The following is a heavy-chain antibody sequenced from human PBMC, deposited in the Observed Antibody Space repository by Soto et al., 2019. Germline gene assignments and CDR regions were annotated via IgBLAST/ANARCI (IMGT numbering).Heavy chain of an antibody. CDR3: AKNKERELPRIIDY. V-gene: IGHV3-7*03. J-gene: IGHJ4*02. CDR1: GFTFNTYW. Sequence: PGGSLRLSCAASGFTFNTYWMTWVRQAPGKGLEWVATMDQDGSDKYYVDSVKGRFTISRDNAKNTLYLQMNSLRAEDTAVYYCAKNKERELPRIIDYWGQGTLVTVSS. CDR2: MDQDGSDK. D-gene: IGHD1-7*01.